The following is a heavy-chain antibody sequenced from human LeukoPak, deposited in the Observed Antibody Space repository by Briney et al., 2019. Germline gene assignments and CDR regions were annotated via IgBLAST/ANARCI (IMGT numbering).Heavy chain of an antibody. V-gene: IGHV3-66*03. J-gene: IGHJ5*02. D-gene: IGHD3-22*01. CDR3: ARDYYGP. CDR1: GFTVSNNY. Sequence: GGSLRLSCAASGFTVSNNYMRWVREAPGKGLEWVSSIYSRGSTSYVDSVKGRFTISRDNSKNTLFLQMNSLRVEDTAVYYCARDYYGPWGQGTLVTVSS. CDR2: IYSRGST.